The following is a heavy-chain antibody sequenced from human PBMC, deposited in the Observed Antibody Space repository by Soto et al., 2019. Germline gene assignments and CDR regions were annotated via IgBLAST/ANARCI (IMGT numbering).Heavy chain of an antibody. CDR1: GGTFSSYA. CDR2: IIPIFGTA. CDR3: ATWTGITIFGVVIISPYDAFDI. J-gene: IGHJ3*02. V-gene: IGHV1-69*06. Sequence: SVKVSCKASGGTFSSYAISWVRQAPGQGLEWMGGIIPIFGTANYAQKFQGRVTITAGKSTSTAYMELSSLRSEDTAVYYCATWTGITIFGVVIISPYDAFDIWGQGTMVTVSS. D-gene: IGHD3-3*01.